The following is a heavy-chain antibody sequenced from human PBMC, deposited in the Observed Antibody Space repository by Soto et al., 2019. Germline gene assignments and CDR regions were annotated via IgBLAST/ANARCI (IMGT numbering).Heavy chain of an antibody. Sequence: EAQLVESGGGLVQPGGSLRLSCAASGFTFSNYEMHWVRQAPGKGLEYVSGISNNGAHTDYAKSVKGRFAISRDNSENSLYLHTGSVRAEDMALYYCSRRRYGSRWRNVSMGVWGKGSTATVS. V-gene: IGHV3-64*01. J-gene: IGHJ6*03. CDR1: GFTFSNYE. CDR2: ISNNGAHT. D-gene: IGHD6-13*01. CDR3: SRRRYGSRWRNVSMGV.